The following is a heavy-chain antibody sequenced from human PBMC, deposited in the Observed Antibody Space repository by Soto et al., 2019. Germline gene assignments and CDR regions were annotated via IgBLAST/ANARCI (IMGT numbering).Heavy chain of an antibody. V-gene: IGHV3-74*01. Sequence: EVQLVESGGGLVQPGGSLRLSCAASGFTFSRFWMHWVRQAPGKGLVWVSRITDDGSSYADSVKGRFTISRDNAKNTLYLQMNSLNAEDTAVYYCAREVCGSASCNFDYWGQGTLVTVSS. CDR3: AREVCGSASCNFDY. CDR2: ITDDGS. CDR1: GFTFSRFW. J-gene: IGHJ4*02. D-gene: IGHD2-2*01.